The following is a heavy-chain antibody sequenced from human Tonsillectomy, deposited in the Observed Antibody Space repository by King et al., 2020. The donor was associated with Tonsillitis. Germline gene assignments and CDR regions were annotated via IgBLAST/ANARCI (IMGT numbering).Heavy chain of an antibody. V-gene: IGHV3-74*01. CDR2: VNGDGSST. CDR3: AREYYDTSFAVDI. D-gene: IGHD3-22*01. Sequence: VQLVESGGGLVQPGGSLRLSCAASRFTFSNYWMHWVRQAPGKGLVWVSRVNGDGSSTTYADSVKGRFTISRDNAKNTLFLQMNSLRAEDTAVYYCAREYYDTSFAVDIWGQGTMVTVAA. J-gene: IGHJ3*02. CDR1: RFTFSNYW.